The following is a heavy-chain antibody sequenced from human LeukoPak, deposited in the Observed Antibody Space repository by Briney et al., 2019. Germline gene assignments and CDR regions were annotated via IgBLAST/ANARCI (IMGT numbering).Heavy chain of an antibody. J-gene: IGHJ4*02. V-gene: IGHV4-34*01. CDR3: ARGRSPPRTVAGTQGFDY. CDR1: GGSFSGYY. CDR2: INHSGST. D-gene: IGHD6-19*01. Sequence: SESLSLTCAAYGGSFSGYYLSWIRQPPGKGLEWIGEINHSGSTNYNPSPKSGGTTSVDTTKNQFSLKLSSVTAADKAVYYCARGRSPPRTVAGTQGFDYWGQGTLVTVSS.